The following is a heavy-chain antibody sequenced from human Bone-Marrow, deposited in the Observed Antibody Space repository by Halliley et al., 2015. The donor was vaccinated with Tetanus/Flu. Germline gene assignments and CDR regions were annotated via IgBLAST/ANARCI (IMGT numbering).Heavy chain of an antibody. CDR3: SRGAQGALDI. J-gene: IGHJ3*02. Sequence: SLRLSCTTSGFTFSSHAMSWVRQAPGKGLEWVSVISGSGDTTNYADSVKGRFTISRDNSKNTLSLQMNSLRAEDTAVYYCSRGAQGALDIWGQGTMVTVSS. CDR1: GFTFSSHA. CDR2: ISGSGDTT. V-gene: IGHV3-23*01.